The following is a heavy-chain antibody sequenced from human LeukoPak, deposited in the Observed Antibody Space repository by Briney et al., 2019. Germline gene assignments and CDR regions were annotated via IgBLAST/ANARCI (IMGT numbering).Heavy chain of an antibody. CDR3: ARDRYTPYYFDY. CDR1: GFTFSSYA. CDR2: IWYDGSNK. D-gene: IGHD3-16*02. V-gene: IGHV3-33*08. Sequence: GGSLRLSCAASGFTFSSYAMSWVRQAPGKGLEWVAVIWYDGSNKYYADSVKGRFTISRDNSKNTLYLQMNSLRAEDTAVYYCARDRYTPYYFDYWGQGTLVTVSS. J-gene: IGHJ4*02.